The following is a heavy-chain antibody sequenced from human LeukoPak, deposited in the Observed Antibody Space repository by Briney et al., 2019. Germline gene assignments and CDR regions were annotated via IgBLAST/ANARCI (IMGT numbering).Heavy chain of an antibody. V-gene: IGHV1-2*02. CDR3: ARDGVYSSGWYVDY. CDR2: INPNSGGT. Sequence: ASVTVSCTASVYTFTFYYMHWVRQAPGQGLEWMGWINPNSGGTNYAQKFQGRVTMTRGTSISTAYMELSRLRSDDTAVYYCARDGVYSSGWYVDYWGQGTLVTVSS. CDR1: VYTFTFYY. J-gene: IGHJ4*02. D-gene: IGHD6-19*01.